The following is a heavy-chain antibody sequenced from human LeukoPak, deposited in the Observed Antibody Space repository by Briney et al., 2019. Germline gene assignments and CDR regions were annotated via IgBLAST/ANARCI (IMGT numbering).Heavy chain of an antibody. V-gene: IGHV3-15*01. CDR1: GFTFANAW. Sequence: GGSLRLSCTASGFTFANAWMSWVRQAPGKGLEWVGHIKSKIDDGTADYAAPVKGRFTISRDNSKNTLYLQMNSLRAEDTAVYYCAKDVRGGRAYGDYSGWYFDYWGQGTLVTVSS. J-gene: IGHJ4*02. CDR3: AKDVRGGRAYGDYSGWYFDY. CDR2: IKSKIDDGTA. D-gene: IGHD4-17*01.